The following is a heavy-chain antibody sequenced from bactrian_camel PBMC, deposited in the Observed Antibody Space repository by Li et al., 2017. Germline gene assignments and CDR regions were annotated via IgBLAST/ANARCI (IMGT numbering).Heavy chain of an antibody. Sequence: LVESGGGSVQAGGSLRLSCATSGFTFSAVCMGWFRWAPGKEREGVATINTRTGITYYADSVKGRFTISKDNAKNTVYLQMNSLKPEDTAMYYCAATSYGLILSCSAALADFGYWGQGTQVTVS. CDR1: GFTFSAVC. D-gene: IGHD3*01. J-gene: IGHJ6*01. CDR2: INTRTGIT. CDR3: AATSYGLILSCSAALADFGY. V-gene: IGHV3S1*01.